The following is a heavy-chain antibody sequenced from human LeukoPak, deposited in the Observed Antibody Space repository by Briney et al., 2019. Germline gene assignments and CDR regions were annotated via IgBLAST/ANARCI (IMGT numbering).Heavy chain of an antibody. V-gene: IGHV1-69*05. CDR2: ITPIFGTA. D-gene: IGHD6-6*01. CDR1: GGTFSSYA. J-gene: IGHJ4*02. CDR3: AREGRYSSSSDY. Sequence: SVKVSCKASGGTFSSYAISWVRQAPGQGLEWMGRITPIFGTANYAQKFQGRVTITTDESTSTAYMELSSLRSEDTAVYYCAREGRYSSSSDYWGQGTLVTVSS.